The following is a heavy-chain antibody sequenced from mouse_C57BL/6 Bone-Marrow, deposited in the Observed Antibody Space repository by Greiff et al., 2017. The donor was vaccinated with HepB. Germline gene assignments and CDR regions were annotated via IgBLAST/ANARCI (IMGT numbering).Heavy chain of an antibody. CDR2: INPSNGGT. Sequence: QVQLQQPGTELVKPGASVKLSCKASGYTFTSYWMHWVKQRPGQGLEWIGNINPSNGGTNYNEKCKSKATLTVDKSSSTAYMQLSSLTSEDSAVYYCAREGIITPVVAFDYWGQGTTLTVSS. V-gene: IGHV1-53*01. CDR3: AREGIITPVVAFDY. D-gene: IGHD1-1*01. J-gene: IGHJ2*01. CDR1: GYTFTSYW.